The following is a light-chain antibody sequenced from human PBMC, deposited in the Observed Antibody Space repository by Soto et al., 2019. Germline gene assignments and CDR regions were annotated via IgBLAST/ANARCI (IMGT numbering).Light chain of an antibody. Sequence: DIQMSQSPSSLSASLGDRVTIXXRASQSISSYLNWYQQKPGKAPKLXXYAASSLQSGVPSRFSGSGSGTDFTLTISSLQPEDFATYYCQQSYSTPLDTFGQGTRLEIK. J-gene: IGKJ5*01. CDR2: AAS. V-gene: IGKV1-39*01. CDR1: QSISSY. CDR3: QQSYSTPLDT.